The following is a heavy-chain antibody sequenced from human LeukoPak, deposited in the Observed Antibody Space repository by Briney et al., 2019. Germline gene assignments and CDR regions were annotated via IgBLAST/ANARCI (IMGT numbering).Heavy chain of an antibody. V-gene: IGHV3-21*01. J-gene: IGHJ3*02. D-gene: IGHD6-19*01. CDR1: GFRFSSYW. Sequence: PGGSLRLSCAASGFRFSSYWMSWVRQAPGKGLEWVSSISSSSSYIYYADSVKGRFTISRDNAKNSLYLQMNSLRAEDTAVYYCARDQVAVAGLAFDIWGQGTMVTVSS. CDR2: ISSSSSYI. CDR3: ARDQVAVAGLAFDI.